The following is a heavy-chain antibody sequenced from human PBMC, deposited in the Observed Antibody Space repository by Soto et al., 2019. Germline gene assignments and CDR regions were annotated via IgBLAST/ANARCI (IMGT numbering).Heavy chain of an antibody. D-gene: IGHD3-16*01. Sequence: EVQLVASGGGLVQPGGSLRLSCAASGFTFSNFAMNWVRRAPGKGPEWVSYLSGSSRAINYADSVKGRFIVSRDNAKNSLFLQMNSLRDEDTAVYYCARDPSNGNSHESYCDFWGQGTLVTVSS. CDR3: ARDPSNGNSHESYCDF. CDR2: LSGSSRAI. J-gene: IGHJ4*02. V-gene: IGHV3-48*02. CDR1: GFTFSNFA.